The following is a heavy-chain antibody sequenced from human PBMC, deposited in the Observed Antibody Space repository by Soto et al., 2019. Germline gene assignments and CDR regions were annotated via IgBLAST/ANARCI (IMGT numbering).Heavy chain of an antibody. J-gene: IGHJ6*02. V-gene: IGHV1-69*13. CDR2: IIPIFGTA. Sequence: SVKVSCKASGGTFSSYAISWVRQAPGQGLEWMGGIIPIFGTANYAQKFQGRVTITADESTSTAYMELSSLRSEDTAVYYCARDIGDIVVEVDDTRPMDVWGQGTTVTVSS. CDR1: GGTFSSYA. D-gene: IGHD2-15*01. CDR3: ARDIGDIVVEVDDTRPMDV.